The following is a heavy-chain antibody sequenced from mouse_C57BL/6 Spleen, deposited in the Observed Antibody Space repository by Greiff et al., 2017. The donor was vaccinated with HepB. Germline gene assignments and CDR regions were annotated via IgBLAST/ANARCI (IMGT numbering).Heavy chain of an antibody. V-gene: IGHV1-55*01. D-gene: IGHD1-1*01. CDR1: GYTFTSYW. J-gene: IGHJ3*01. CDR2: IYPGSGST. CDR3: ARGAIYYGSSYPWFAY. Sequence: QVHVKQPGAELVKPGASVKMSCKASGYTFTSYWITWVKQRPGQGLEWIGDIYPGSGSTNYNEKFKSKATLTVDTSSSTAYMQLSSLTSEDSAVYYCARGAIYYGSSYPWFAYWGQGTLVTVSA.